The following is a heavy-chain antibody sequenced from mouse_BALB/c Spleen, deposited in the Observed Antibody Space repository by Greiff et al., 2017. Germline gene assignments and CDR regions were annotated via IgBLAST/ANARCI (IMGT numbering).Heavy chain of an antibody. CDR3: ARRGRIITTREYAMDY. CDR2: FNPSTGYT. CDR1: GYTFTSYW. V-gene: IGHV1-7*01. D-gene: IGHD2-4*01. Sequence: VQLQQSGAELAKPGASVKMSCKASGYTFTSYWMHWVKQRPGQGLEWIGYFNPSTGYTEYNQKFKDKATLTADKSSSTAYMQLSSLPSEDSAVFYCARRGRIITTREYAMDYWGQGTSVTVSS. J-gene: IGHJ4*01.